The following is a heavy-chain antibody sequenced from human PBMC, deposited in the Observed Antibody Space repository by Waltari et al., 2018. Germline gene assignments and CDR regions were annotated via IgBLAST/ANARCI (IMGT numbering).Heavy chain of an antibody. V-gene: IGHV1-69*10. D-gene: IGHD2-15*01. CDR2: IIPILGIA. CDR3: ASGLGGYCSGGSCYSPDY. J-gene: IGHJ4*02. CDR1: GGTFSSYA. Sequence: QVQLVQSGAEVKKPGSSVKVSCKASGGTFSSYAISWVRQAPGQGLEWMGGIIPILGIANYAQKFQGRVTITADKSTSTAYMELSSLRSEDTAVYYCASGLGGYCSGGSCYSPDYWGQGTLVTVSS.